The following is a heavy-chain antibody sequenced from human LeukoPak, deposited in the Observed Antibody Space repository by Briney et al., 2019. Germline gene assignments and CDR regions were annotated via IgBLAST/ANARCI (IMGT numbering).Heavy chain of an antibody. V-gene: IGHV1-2*02. Sequence: ASVKVSCKASGYTFTGYYMHWVRQAPGQGLEWMGWINPNSGGTNYAQKFQGRVTMTRDTSISTAYMELSRLRSDDTAVYYCVRGFVVVPAAMGYWGQGTLVTVSS. CDR3: VRGFVVVPAAMGY. CDR2: INPNSGGT. CDR1: GYTFTGYY. D-gene: IGHD2-2*01. J-gene: IGHJ4*02.